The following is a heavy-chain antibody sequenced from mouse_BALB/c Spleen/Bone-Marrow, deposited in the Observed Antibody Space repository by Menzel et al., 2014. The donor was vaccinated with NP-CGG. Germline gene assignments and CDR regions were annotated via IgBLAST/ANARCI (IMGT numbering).Heavy chain of an antibody. D-gene: IGHD4-1*01. Sequence: EVQLQESGAELVKPGASVKLSCTASGFNIKDTYMHWVRQRPEQGLEWIGRIDPANGNTKYDPKFQGKATITADTSSNTAYLQLSSLTSEDTAVYYCARWEYYAMDYWGQGTSVTVSS. CDR2: IDPANGNT. J-gene: IGHJ4*01. V-gene: IGHV14-3*02. CDR1: GFNIKDTY. CDR3: ARWEYYAMDY.